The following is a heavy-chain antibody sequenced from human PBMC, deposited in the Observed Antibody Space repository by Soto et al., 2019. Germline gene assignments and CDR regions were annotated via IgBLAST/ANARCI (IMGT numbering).Heavy chain of an antibody. CDR2: IYYSGST. D-gene: IGHD1-1*01. CDR1: GGSVSSSGHY. V-gene: IGHV4-31*03. CDR3: AREEGGTRGYYYIDV. Sequence: QVQLQESGPGLVRPSQTLSLTCSVSGGSVSSSGHYWSWIRQHPGKGLERIGYIYYSGSTYYNPSLESRLTISLDTSKTEFSLKLSSVTAADTAVYYCAREEGGTRGYYYIDVWGKGTTVTVSS. J-gene: IGHJ6*03.